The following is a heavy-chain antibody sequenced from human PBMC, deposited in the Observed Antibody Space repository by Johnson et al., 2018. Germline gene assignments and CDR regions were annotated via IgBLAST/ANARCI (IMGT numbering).Heavy chain of an antibody. J-gene: IGHJ3*02. Sequence: VQLRESGGGLVQPGGSLRLSCVASGFTFSSYWMHWVRQAPGKGLVWVSRMNSDGRSTSYADSVKGRFTISRDNAKNTLYLQMNSLRAEDKAVYYCARVPMGGFDIGGQGTMVTVSS. CDR1: GFTFSSYW. CDR3: ARVPMGGFDI. CDR2: MNSDGRST. D-gene: IGHD1-26*01. V-gene: IGHV3-74*01.